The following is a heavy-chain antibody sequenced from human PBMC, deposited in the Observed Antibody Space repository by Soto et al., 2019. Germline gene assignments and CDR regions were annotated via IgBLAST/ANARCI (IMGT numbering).Heavy chain of an antibody. V-gene: IGHV1-69*13. CDR3: ARAEWGDGAFDI. J-gene: IGHJ3*02. CDR2: IIPIFGTA. CDR1: GGTFSSYS. Sequence: SVKVSCKASGGTFSSYSISWVRQAPGQGLEWMGGIIPIFGTANYAQKFQGRVTITADESTSTAYMELSSLRSEDTAVYYCARAEWGDGAFDIWGQGTMVTVSS. D-gene: IGHD1-26*01.